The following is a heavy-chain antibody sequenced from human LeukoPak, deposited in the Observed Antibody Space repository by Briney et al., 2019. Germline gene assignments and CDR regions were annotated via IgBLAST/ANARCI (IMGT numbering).Heavy chain of an antibody. D-gene: IGHD2-2*01. CDR3: ARYYCSSTSCYDY. J-gene: IGHJ4*02. CDR2: IIPIFGTA. V-gene: IGHV1-69*13. CDR1: GYTFTSYD. Sequence: AASVKVSCKASGYTFTSYDINWVRQAPGQGLEWMGGIIPIFGTANYAQKFQGRVTITADESTSTAYMELSSLRSEDTAVYYCARYYCSSTSCYDYWGQGTLVTVSS.